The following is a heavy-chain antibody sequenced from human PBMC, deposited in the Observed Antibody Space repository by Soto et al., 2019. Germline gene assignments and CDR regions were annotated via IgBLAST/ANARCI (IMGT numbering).Heavy chain of an antibody. CDR1: GFTFRNYA. Sequence: GGSLRLSCAASGFTFRNYAMSWVRQAPGKGLEWVSAISGSGGSTNYADSVKGRFTISRDSSRNTLYLQMNSLGAEDTAVYYCAKTRREWLLFSEKNYGMDVWGQGTTVTVSS. J-gene: IGHJ6*02. D-gene: IGHD3-3*01. V-gene: IGHV3-23*01. CDR2: ISGSGGST. CDR3: AKTRREWLLFSEKNYGMDV.